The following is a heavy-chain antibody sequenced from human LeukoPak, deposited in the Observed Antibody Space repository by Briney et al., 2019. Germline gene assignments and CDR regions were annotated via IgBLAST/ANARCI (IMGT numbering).Heavy chain of an antibody. D-gene: IGHD3-10*01. Sequence: ASVKVSCKASGYTFTGYYMQWVRQAPGQGLEWLGWINPNSGGTNYAQKFQGRVTMTRDTSISTAYMELSRLRSDDTAVYYCARAYYYGSGSYYYYYYMDVWGKGTTVTVSS. CDR2: INPNSGGT. J-gene: IGHJ6*03. V-gene: IGHV1-2*02. CDR1: GYTFTGYY. CDR3: ARAYYYGSGSYYYYYYMDV.